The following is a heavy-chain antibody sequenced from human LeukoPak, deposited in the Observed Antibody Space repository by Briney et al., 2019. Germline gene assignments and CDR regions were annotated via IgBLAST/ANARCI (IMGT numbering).Heavy chain of an antibody. CDR3: ARDSLGLSFGDAFDI. CDR1: GFTFSDYY. D-gene: IGHD7-27*01. V-gene: IGHV3-11*04. Sequence: GGSLRLSCAASGFTFSDYYMSRIRQAPGKGLEWVSYINSGDSTVYYADSVKGRFTISRDNAKNSLYLQMSSLRVEDTAVYYCARDSLGLSFGDAFDIWGQGTMVTVSS. J-gene: IGHJ3*02. CDR2: INSGDSTV.